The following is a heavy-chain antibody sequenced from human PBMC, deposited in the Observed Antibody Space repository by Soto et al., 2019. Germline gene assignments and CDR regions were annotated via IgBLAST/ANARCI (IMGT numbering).Heavy chain of an antibody. D-gene: IGHD3-9*01. J-gene: IGHJ4*02. V-gene: IGHV3-7*05. CDR2: IHQNAGKI. Sequence: PGGSLRLSCAASGFTLSSYWMTWVRQPPGRGLEWVTNIHQNAGKIYYVDSVKGRFTVSRDNAKNSLYLQMNSLSVEDTAVYYCAKDLGLGGSVGYDILTGAVDYWGQVALVTVSS. CDR1: GFTLSSYW. CDR3: AKDLGLGGSVGYDILTGAVDY.